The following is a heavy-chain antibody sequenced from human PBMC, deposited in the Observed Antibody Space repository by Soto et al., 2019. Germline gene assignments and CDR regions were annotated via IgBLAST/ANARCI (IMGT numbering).Heavy chain of an antibody. D-gene: IGHD3-3*01. CDR1: GFTFSSYW. CDR3: ARGMRRFLEWLSLKGYYYYMDV. Sequence: GGSLRLSCAASGFTFSSYWMSWVRQAPGKGLEWVANIKQDGSEKYYVDSVKGRFTISRDNAKNSLYLQMNSLRAEDTAVYYCARGMRRFLEWLSLKGYYYYMDVWGKGTTVTVSS. J-gene: IGHJ6*03. V-gene: IGHV3-7*01. CDR2: IKQDGSEK.